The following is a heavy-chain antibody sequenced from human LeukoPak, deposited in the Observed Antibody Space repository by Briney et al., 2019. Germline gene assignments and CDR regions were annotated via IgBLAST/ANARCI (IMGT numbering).Heavy chain of an antibody. Sequence: PGGSLRLSCAASGFMFSSYAMHWVRQAPGKALEWVSYISSSGSTIYYADSVKGRFTISSDNAKNSLYLQMNSLRAEDTAVYYCARDWYVWGVYYMDVWGKGTTVTVS. D-gene: IGHD3-16*01. J-gene: IGHJ6*03. CDR3: ARDWYVWGVYYMDV. CDR2: ISSSGSTI. CDR1: GFMFSSYA. V-gene: IGHV3-48*04.